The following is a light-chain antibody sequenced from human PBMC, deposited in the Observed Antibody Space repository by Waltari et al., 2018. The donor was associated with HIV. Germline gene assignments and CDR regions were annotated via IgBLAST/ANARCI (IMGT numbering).Light chain of an antibody. Sequence: DIQMTQSPSSLSASVGDRVTITCRASQSITFYLNWYQQKPGQAPKLLIYAASSLQSGVPLRFSGSGSGTDFTLTISSLQPEDFATYYCQQSYSFPDTFGQGTKLEIK. J-gene: IGKJ2*01. CDR2: AAS. CDR3: QQSYSFPDT. CDR1: QSITFY. V-gene: IGKV1-39*01.